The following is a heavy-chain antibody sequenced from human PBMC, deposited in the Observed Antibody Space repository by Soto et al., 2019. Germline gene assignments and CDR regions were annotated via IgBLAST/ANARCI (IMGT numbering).Heavy chain of an antibody. Sequence: PSETLSLTCTVSCGSISSCHWSWIRQPPGKGLEWIGYIYYSGSTNYNPSLKSRVTISVDTSKDQFSLKLSSVTAADTAVYYCARTHDILTGYYHFDYWGQGTLVTVSS. V-gene: IGHV4-59*01. D-gene: IGHD3-9*01. CDR3: ARTHDILTGYYHFDY. J-gene: IGHJ4*02. CDR1: CGSISSCH. CDR2: IYYSGST.